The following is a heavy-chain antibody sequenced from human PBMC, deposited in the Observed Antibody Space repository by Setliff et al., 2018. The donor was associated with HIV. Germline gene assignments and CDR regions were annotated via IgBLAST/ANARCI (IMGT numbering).Heavy chain of an antibody. CDR1: GFMFGDNA. D-gene: IGHD3-22*01. J-gene: IGHJ1*01. Sequence: PGGSLRLSCTASGFMFGDNAMSWVRQAPGKGLEWVSVIYSRGTTYYADSVKGRFTISRDNSKNTVYLQMNSLRAEDTAVYYCARALGYYDSSGYSAEYFSHWGQGTLVTVSS. CDR3: ARALGYYDSSGYSAEYFSH. V-gene: IGHV3-66*01. CDR2: IYSRGTT.